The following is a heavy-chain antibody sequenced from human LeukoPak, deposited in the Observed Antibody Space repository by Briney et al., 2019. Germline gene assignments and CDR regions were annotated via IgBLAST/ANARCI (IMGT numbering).Heavy chain of an antibody. D-gene: IGHD3-10*01. V-gene: IGHV3-7*04. CDR3: ARVRAYYMDV. CDR1: GFTFSNYW. CDR2: IKQDGSEK. J-gene: IGHJ6*03. Sequence: PGGSLRLSCTASGFTFSNYWMSWVRQAPGKGLEWVANIKQDGSEKYYVDSVKGRFTISRDNAKNSLYLQMNSLRAEDTAVYYCARVRAYYMDVWGKGTTVTVSS.